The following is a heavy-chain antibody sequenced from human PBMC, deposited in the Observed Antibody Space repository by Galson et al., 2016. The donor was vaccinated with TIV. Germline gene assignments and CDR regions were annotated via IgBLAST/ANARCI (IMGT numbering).Heavy chain of an antibody. CDR1: GYKFIGYH. CDR2: IKPNRGDT. CDR3: ARGFGVLTGNYLPKDFDY. Sequence: SVKVSCKASGYKFIGYHVHWVRQAPGQGLEWMGWIKPNRGDTNVEQKFRGRVTMTRDTSITTAYLELSGLRSDDTAVYYCARGFGVLTGNYLPKDFDYWGQGTLVTVSS. V-gene: IGHV1-2*02. J-gene: IGHJ4*02. D-gene: IGHD3-9*01.